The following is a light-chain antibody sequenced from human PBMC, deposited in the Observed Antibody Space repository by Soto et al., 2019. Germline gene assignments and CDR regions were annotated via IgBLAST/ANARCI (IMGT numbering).Light chain of an antibody. CDR3: SSYAGSYTLV. V-gene: IGLV2-11*01. CDR2: DVS. CDR1: SNDVGGYNF. Sequence: QSALTQPRSVSGSPGQSVTISCTGTSNDVGGYNFVSWYQHHPGKVPKLFIYDVSRRPSGVPDRFSGSKSGNTASLTISGXXXXXXXXXYCSSYAGSYTLVFGGGTKLTV. J-gene: IGLJ2*01.